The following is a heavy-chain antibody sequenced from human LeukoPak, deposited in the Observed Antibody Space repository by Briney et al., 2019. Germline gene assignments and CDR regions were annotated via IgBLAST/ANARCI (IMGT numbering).Heavy chain of an antibody. J-gene: IGHJ4*02. CDR1: GFTFSNYW. CDR2: IKQDGTEK. CDR3: TRDTGCPGGTCYSFYDY. D-gene: IGHD2-15*01. V-gene: IGHV3-7*01. Sequence: GGSLRLSCAASGFTFSNYWMTWVRQAPGKGLEWVANIKQDGTEKYYVDSVKGRFIISRDNAENSLYLQMNSLRAEDTAVYYCTRDTGCPGGTCYSFYDYWGQGTLVTVSS.